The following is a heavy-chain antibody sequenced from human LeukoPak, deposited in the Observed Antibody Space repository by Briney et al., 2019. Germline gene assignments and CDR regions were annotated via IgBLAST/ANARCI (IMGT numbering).Heavy chain of an antibody. CDR2: INPNSGGT. J-gene: IGHJ4*02. Sequence: ASVKVSCKASGYTFTGYYMHWVRQAPGQGLEWMGRINPNSGGTNYAQKFQGRVTMTRDTSISTAYMELSRLRSDDTAVYYCASYITMVRGVISDYFDYWGQGTLVTVSS. D-gene: IGHD3-10*01. V-gene: IGHV1-2*06. CDR3: ASYITMVRGVISDYFDY. CDR1: GYTFTGYY.